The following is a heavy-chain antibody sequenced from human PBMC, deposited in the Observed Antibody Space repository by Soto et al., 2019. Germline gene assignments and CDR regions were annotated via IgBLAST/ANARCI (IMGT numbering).Heavy chain of an antibody. V-gene: IGHV3-48*02. D-gene: IGHD4-17*01. CDR3: ARDTPSGDDYGDYVPDWFDP. CDR1: GFTFSSYS. CDR2: ISSSSSTI. Sequence: EVQLVESGGGLVQPGGSLRLSCAASGFTFSSYSMNWVRQAPGKGLEWVSYISSSSSTIYYADSVKGRFTISRDNAKNSLYLQMNSLRDEDTAVYYCARDTPSGDDYGDYVPDWFDPWGQGTLVTVSS. J-gene: IGHJ5*02.